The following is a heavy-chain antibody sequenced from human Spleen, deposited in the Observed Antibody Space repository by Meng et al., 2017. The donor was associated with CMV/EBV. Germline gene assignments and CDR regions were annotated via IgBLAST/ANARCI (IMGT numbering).Heavy chain of an antibody. Sequence: LSLTCAASGFTFSSYAMSWVRQAPGKGLQWVSTIRVSAISTYYADSVKGRFTISRDNSKNTLYLQMNSLRAEDTAVYYCAKGDVAGGYWGQGTLVTVSS. V-gene: IGHV3-23*01. D-gene: IGHD3-10*02. CDR1: GFTFSSYA. CDR3: AKGDVAGGY. CDR2: IRVSAIST. J-gene: IGHJ4*02.